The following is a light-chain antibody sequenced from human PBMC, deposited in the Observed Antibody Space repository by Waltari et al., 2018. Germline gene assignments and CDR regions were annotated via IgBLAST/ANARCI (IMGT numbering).Light chain of an antibody. CDR1: QSVTSIS. J-gene: IGKJ4*01. V-gene: IGKV3-20*01. CDR2: GTS. CDR3: QQYDGEVVT. Sequence: EIVLTQPPGTLFLSPGERATLSCRASQSVTSISPTWYQKKVGQAPRLLIYGTSSRATGIPDRFSGSGSGTEFTLNISRVEPEDFAVYYCQQYDGEVVTFGGGTKVEI.